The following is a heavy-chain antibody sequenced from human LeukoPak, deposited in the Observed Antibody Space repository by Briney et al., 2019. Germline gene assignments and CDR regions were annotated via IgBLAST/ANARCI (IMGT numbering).Heavy chain of an antibody. J-gene: IGHJ6*03. D-gene: IGHD5-18*01. V-gene: IGHV1-46*01. CDR2: INPSGGST. CDR3: ARDAVDTAMVTTRYYYYMDV. Sequence: ASVKVSCKASGYTFTSYYMHWVRQAPGQGLVWMGIINPSGGSTSYAQKFQGRVTMTRDMSTSTVYMELSSLRSEDTAVYYCARDAVDTAMVTTRYYYYMDVWGKGTTVTVSS. CDR1: GYTFTSYY.